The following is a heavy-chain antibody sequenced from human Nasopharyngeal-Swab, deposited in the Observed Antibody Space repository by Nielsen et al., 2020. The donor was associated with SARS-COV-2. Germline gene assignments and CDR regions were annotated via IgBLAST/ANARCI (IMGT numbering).Heavy chain of an antibody. D-gene: IGHD2-15*01. J-gene: IGHJ4*02. V-gene: IGHV5-51*01. Sequence: GGSLRLSCKGSGYSFTSYWIGGVRQMPGKGLEWMGIIYPGDSDTRYSPSFQGQVTISADKSISTAYLQWSSLKASDTAMYYCARRVGYCSGGSCYFDYWGQGTLVTVSS. CDR2: IYPGDSDT. CDR3: ARRVGYCSGGSCYFDY. CDR1: GYSFTSYW.